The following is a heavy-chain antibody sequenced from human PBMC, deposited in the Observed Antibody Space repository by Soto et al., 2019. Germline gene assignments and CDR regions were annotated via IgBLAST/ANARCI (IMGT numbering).Heavy chain of an antibody. V-gene: IGHV1-18*01. CDR2: ISADDGET. Sequence: QVQLVQSGTEVKKPGASVKVSCKASGYTFTTYGITWVRQAPGQGLEWMGWISADDGETSYAQKFQDRVTMTTDTTTRTTAWQLSALGSNDTAVYYGARVPMRHPNSGRGGGLDPWGQGTLVTVSS. CDR3: ARVPMRHPNSGRGGGLDP. J-gene: IGHJ5*02. D-gene: IGHD6-25*01. CDR1: GYTFTTYG.